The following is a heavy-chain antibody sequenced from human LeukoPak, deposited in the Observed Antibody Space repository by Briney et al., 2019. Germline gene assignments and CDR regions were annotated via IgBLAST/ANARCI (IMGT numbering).Heavy chain of an antibody. D-gene: IGHD2-2*01. V-gene: IGHV3-23*01. CDR1: GFTFSSYA. CDR2: ISGSGGST. Sequence: GGSLRLSCAASGFTFSSYAMSWVRQAPGKGLEWVSAISGSGGSTYYADSVKGRFTIARDNSKNTLYLQMNSLRAEDTAVYYRAKGGVVPAAMGGMDVWGQGTTVTVSS. J-gene: IGHJ6*02. CDR3: AKGGVVPAAMGGMDV.